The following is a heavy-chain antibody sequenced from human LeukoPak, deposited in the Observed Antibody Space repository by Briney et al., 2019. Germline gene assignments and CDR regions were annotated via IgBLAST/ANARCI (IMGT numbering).Heavy chain of an antibody. CDR3: ATLVIAVAGGFGDY. V-gene: IGHV1-2*02. J-gene: IGHJ4*02. D-gene: IGHD6-19*01. CDR2: INPNSGGT. Sequence: GASVKVSCKASGYTFTGYYMHWVRQAPGQGLEWMGWINPNSGGTNYAQKFQGRVTMTRDTYISTGYMELSRLRSDDTAVYYCATLVIAVAGGFGDYWGQGTLVTVSS. CDR1: GYTFTGYY.